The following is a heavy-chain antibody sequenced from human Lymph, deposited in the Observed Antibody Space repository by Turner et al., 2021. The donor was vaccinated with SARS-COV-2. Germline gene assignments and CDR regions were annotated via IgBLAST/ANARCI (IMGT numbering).Heavy chain of an antibody. V-gene: IGHV4-34*01. J-gene: IGHJ2*01. CDR2: INHSGST. D-gene: IGHD7-27*01. Sequence: QVQLQLWGAGLLKPSKPLSLTCAVYGGSFSGYYWSWIRQPPGKGLEWIGEINHSGSTNYNPSLKSRVTISVDTSKKQFSLKLSSVTAADTAVYYCARVWVRWWYFDLWGRGTLVTVSS. CDR1: GGSFSGYY. CDR3: ARVWVRWWYFDL.